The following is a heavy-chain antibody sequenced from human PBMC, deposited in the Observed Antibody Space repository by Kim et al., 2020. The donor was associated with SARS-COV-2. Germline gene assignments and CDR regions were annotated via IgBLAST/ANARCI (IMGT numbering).Heavy chain of an antibody. V-gene: IGHV4-59*08. CDR3: ARHRGSYEEYYGMDV. J-gene: IGHJ6*02. CDR2: IYYSGST. Sequence: SETLSLTCTVSGGSISSYYWSWIRQPPGKGLEWIGYIYYSGSTNYNPSLKSRVTISVDTSKNQFSLKLSSVTAADTAVYYCARHRGSYEEYYGMDVWGQGTTVTVSS. D-gene: IGHD1-26*01. CDR1: GGSISSYY.